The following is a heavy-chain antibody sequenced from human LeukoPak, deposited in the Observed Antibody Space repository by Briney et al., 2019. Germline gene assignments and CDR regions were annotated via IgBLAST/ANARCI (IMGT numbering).Heavy chain of an antibody. D-gene: IGHD6-13*01. CDR3: ARHTSCSGTWYGFDP. J-gene: IGHJ5*02. Sequence: SETLFLTGTVSGGSGTSDYGSWIRQSPGKGLEWIVYSDHSGATDYDASLKSRATISVDTSKNQFSLRLTSLTAADTAIYYCARHTSCSGTWYGFDPWGQGTLVTVSS. CDR1: GGSGTSDY. V-gene: IGHV4-59*08. CDR2: SDHSGAT.